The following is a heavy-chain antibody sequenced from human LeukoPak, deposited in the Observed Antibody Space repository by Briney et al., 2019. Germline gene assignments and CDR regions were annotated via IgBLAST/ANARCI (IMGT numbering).Heavy chain of an antibody. Sequence: GGSLRLSCAASGFTFSSYAMSWVRQAPGKGLEWVANIKQDGSEKYYVDSVKGRFTISRDNAKNSLYLQMNSLRAEDTAVYYCARDGHDFWSGSFWFDPWGQGTLVTVSS. CDR3: ARDGHDFWSGSFWFDP. J-gene: IGHJ5*02. D-gene: IGHD3-3*01. CDR1: GFTFSSYA. V-gene: IGHV3-7*01. CDR2: IKQDGSEK.